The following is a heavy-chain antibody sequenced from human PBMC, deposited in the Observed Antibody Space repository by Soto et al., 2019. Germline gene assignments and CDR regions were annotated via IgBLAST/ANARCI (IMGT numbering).Heavy chain of an antibody. J-gene: IGHJ5*02. CDR2: INHSGST. D-gene: IGHD6-13*01. CDR3: ARGRRASSSWYSLLDVRVTNWFDP. Sequence: PSETLSLTCAVYGGSFSGYCWSWIRQPPGKGLEWIGEINHSGSTNYNPSLKSRVTISVDTSKNQFSLKLSSVTAADTAVYYCARGRRASSSWYSLLDVRVTNWFDPWGQGTQVTVSS. CDR1: GGSFSGYC. V-gene: IGHV4-34*01.